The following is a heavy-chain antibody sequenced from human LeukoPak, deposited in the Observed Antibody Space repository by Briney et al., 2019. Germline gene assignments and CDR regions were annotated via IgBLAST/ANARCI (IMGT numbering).Heavy chain of an antibody. J-gene: IGHJ4*02. D-gene: IGHD5-18*01. V-gene: IGHV3-9*01. CDR2: ISWNSGSI. CDR1: GFTFDDYA. Sequence: PGGSLRLSCAASGFTFDDYAMHWVRQAPGKGLEWVSGISWNSGSIGYADSVKGRFTISRDNAKNSLYLQMNSLRAEDTALYYCAKGERYSYGIDYWGQGTLVTVPS. CDR3: AKGERYSYGIDY.